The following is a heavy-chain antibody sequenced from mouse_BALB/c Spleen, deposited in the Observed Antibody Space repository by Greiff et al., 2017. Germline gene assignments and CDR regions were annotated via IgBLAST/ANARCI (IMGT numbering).Heavy chain of an antibody. CDR1: GYSITSDYA. D-gene: IGHD1-1*01. V-gene: IGHV3-2*02. J-gene: IGHJ4*01. Sequence: EVKLQESGPGLVKPSQSLSLTCTVTGYSITSDYAWNWIRQFPGNKLEWMGYISYSGSTSYNPSLKSRISITRDTSKNQFFLQLNSVTTEDTATYYCARSTVPYAMDYWGQGTSVTVSS. CDR2: ISYSGST. CDR3: ARSTVPYAMDY.